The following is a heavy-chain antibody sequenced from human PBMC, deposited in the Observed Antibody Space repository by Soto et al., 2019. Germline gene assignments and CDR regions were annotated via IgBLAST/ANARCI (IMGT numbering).Heavy chain of an antibody. J-gene: IGHJ4*02. CDR1: GFTFSIYA. V-gene: IGHV3-30*18. CDR2: ISYDGTKT. Sequence: QVQLVESGGGVVQPGRSLRVSCAASGFTFSIYAMHWVRQAPGTGLEWVAVISYDGTKTYYADAVKGRFTISRDNSKNTVYLQMNRLRDEDTAGDYCAKDRGPRRQWLIGPFDYWGQGTLVTVSP. CDR3: AKDRGPRRQWLIGPFDY. D-gene: IGHD6-19*01.